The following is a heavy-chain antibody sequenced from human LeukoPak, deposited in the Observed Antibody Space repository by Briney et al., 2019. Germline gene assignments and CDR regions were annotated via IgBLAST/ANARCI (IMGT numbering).Heavy chain of an antibody. CDR1: GFTFSNYM. Sequence: GGSLRLSCAAAGFTFSNYMMHWVRQAPGKGPVWVSRIKSDGITITYADSVKGRFTISRDNAKNTLYLQMNSLRAEDTAVYYCLRDLNWSLDQWGQGTLVTVSS. D-gene: IGHD1-20*01. V-gene: IGHV3-74*01. CDR3: LRDLNWSLDQ. J-gene: IGHJ4*02. CDR2: IKSDGITI.